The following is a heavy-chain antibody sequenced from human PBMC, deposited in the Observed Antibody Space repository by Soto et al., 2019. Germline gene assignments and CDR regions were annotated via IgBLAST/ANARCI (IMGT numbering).Heavy chain of an antibody. V-gene: IGHV3-74*01. Sequence: GGSLRLSCAASGCTLSSYGRHWIRQTQGKGLVWVSRINRDGSRTSYADSVKGRFTMSRDNAKNTLYLQMNSLRAEDTAVYYCAREGYSGYDPFDYWGQGTLVTVSS. CDR2: INRDGSRT. D-gene: IGHD5-12*01. CDR1: GCTLSSYG. J-gene: IGHJ4*02. CDR3: AREGYSGYDPFDY.